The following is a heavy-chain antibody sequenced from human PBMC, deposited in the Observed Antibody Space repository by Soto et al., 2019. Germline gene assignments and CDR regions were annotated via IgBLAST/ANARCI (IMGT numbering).Heavy chain of an antibody. CDR1: GFTYSTYG. D-gene: IGHD3-16*01. J-gene: IGHJ4*02. V-gene: IGHV3-33*01. CDR3: VRDLWSGNIQGLDY. CDR2: IWNDGSYK. Sequence: GGSLRLSCAASGFTYSTYGMHWVRQAPGKGLEWVAVIWNDGSYKHYADPVKGRFTISRDNSKNTLSLQMNSLRGDDTAVYYCVRDLWSGNIQGLDYWGQGALVTVSS.